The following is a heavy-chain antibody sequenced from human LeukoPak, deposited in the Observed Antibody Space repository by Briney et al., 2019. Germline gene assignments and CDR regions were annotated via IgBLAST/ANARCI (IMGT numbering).Heavy chain of an antibody. CDR3: ARDENRNDFWSGYYIIHYYYGMDV. D-gene: IGHD3-3*01. J-gene: IGHJ6*02. CDR2: MSYDGSIK. Sequence: GSLRLSCAASGFTFSSYAMHWVRQAPGKGLEWVALMSYDGSIKHFADSVKGRFTISRDNAKNSLYLQMNSLRAEDTAVYYCARDENRNDFWSGYYIIHYYYGMDVWGQGTTVTVSS. CDR1: GFTFSSYA. V-gene: IGHV3-30*04.